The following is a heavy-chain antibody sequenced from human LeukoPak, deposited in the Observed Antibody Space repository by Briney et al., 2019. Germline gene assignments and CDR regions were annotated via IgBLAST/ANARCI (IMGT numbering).Heavy chain of an antibody. D-gene: IGHD3-10*01. V-gene: IGHV3-23*01. CDR1: GFTFNTYA. CDR3: ARGSPHVWFGEPRPVDY. CDR2: ISNSGSIT. J-gene: IGHJ4*02. Sequence: GGSLRLSCAASGFTFNTYAMNWVRQAPGKGLEWVSHISNSGSITYYADSVKGRFTISRDNAKNTLYLQMNSLRAEDTAVYYCARGSPHVWFGEPRPVDYWGQGTLVTVSS.